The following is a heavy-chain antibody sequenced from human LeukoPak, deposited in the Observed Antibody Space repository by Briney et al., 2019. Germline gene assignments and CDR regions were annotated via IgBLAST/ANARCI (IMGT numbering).Heavy chain of an antibody. V-gene: IGHV5-51*01. Sequence: PGESLKISCKGSGYSFTSHWIGWVRQMPGKGLEWMGIIYPGDSDTRYSPSFQGQVTISADKSISTAYLQWSSLKASDTAMYYCARPYCSSTSCYNRFDYWGQGTLVTVSS. CDR3: ARPYCSSTSCYNRFDY. D-gene: IGHD2-2*02. CDR2: IYPGDSDT. CDR1: GYSFTSHW. J-gene: IGHJ4*02.